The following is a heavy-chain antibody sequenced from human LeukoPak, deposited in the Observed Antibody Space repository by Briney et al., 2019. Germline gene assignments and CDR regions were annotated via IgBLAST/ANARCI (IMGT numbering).Heavy chain of an antibody. CDR3: ARLPGQYCSSTGCPPYYYYGMDV. V-gene: IGHV4-59*08. Sequence: SETLSLTCTVSGGSISSYYWSWIRQPPGKGLEWIGYIYYSGSTNYNPSLKSRVTISVDTSKNQFSLKLSSVTAADTAVYYCARLPGQYCSSTGCPPYYYYGMDVWGQGTTVTVSS. J-gene: IGHJ6*02. CDR1: GGSISSYY. D-gene: IGHD2-2*01. CDR2: IYYSGST.